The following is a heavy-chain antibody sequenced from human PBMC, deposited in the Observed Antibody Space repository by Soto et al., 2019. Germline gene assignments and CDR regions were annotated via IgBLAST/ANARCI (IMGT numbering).Heavy chain of an antibody. CDR1: GFTFSSYG. CDR3: AKCFLGFSLKYYLHY. Sequence: QVQLVESGGGVVQPGRSLRLSCAASGFTFSSYGMHWVRQAPGKGLEWVALVSNDGSYTFYADSVKGRFAISRDNSKNTLYLQMSSLRAEDTAMYYCAKCFLGFSLKYYLHYWGQGTLVTVSS. CDR2: VSNDGSYT. V-gene: IGHV3-30*18. D-gene: IGHD3-10*02. J-gene: IGHJ4*02.